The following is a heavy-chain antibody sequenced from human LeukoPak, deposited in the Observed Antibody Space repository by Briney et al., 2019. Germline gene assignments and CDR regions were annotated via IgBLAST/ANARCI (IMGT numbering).Heavy chain of an antibody. J-gene: IGHJ4*02. CDR2: ISYDGSNK. CDR3: ARARGLGSGWPFDY. Sequence: PGGSLRVSCAASGFTFSSYAMHWVRQAPGKGLEWVAVISYDGSNKYYADSVKGRFTISRDNSKNTLYLQMNSLRAEDTAVYYCARARGLGSGWPFDYWGQGTLVTVSS. CDR1: GFTFSSYA. V-gene: IGHV3-30-3*01. D-gene: IGHD6-19*01.